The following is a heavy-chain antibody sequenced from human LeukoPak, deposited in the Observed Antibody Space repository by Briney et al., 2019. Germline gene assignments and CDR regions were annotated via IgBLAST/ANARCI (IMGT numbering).Heavy chain of an antibody. CDR3: ARFHCSSTSCYDGFDY. Sequence: GASVKVSCKASGYTFTSYGISWVRQAPGQGLEWMGWISAYNGNTNYAQKLQGRVTMTTDTSTSTAYMELRSLRSDDTAVYYCARFHCSSTSCYDGFDYWGQGTLVTVSS. CDR1: GYTFTSYG. D-gene: IGHD2-2*01. CDR2: ISAYNGNT. V-gene: IGHV1-18*01. J-gene: IGHJ4*02.